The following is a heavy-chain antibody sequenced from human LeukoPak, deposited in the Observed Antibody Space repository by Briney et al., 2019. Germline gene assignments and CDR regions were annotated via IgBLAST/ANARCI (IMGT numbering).Heavy chain of an antibody. J-gene: IGHJ4*02. D-gene: IGHD5-24*01. V-gene: IGHV3-74*01. CDR1: GFTFSSYW. CDR2: INSDGSST. CDR3: VRAGEMATALFDY. Sequence: PGGSLRLSCVASGFTFSSYWMHWVRQAPGKGLVWVSRINSDGSSTSYADSVKGRFTISRDNAKNTLYLQMNSLGAEDTAVYYCVRAGEMATALFDYWGQGTLVTVSS.